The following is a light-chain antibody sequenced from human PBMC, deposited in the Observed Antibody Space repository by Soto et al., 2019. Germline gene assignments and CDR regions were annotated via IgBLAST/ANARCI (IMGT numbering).Light chain of an antibody. CDR2: DVN. CDR3: SSYTSSSTLVV. CDR1: SSDVGGYNY. Sequence: QSALTQPASVSGSPGQSITISCTGTSSDVGGYNYVSWYQQHPGKAPKLMIYDVNNRPSGVSYRFSGSKSGNTASLTISGRQAEDEADYYCSSYTSSSTLVVFGGGTKLTVL. V-gene: IGLV2-14*01. J-gene: IGLJ2*01.